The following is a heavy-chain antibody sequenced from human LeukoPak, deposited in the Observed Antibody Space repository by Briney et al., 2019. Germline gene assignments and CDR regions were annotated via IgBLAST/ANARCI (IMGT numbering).Heavy chain of an antibody. J-gene: IGHJ3*02. CDR3: ARDTPYDSSGYYHDAFDI. V-gene: IGHV4-59*01. D-gene: IGHD3-22*01. CDR1: GGSISSYY. CDR2: IYYSGST. Sequence: PSETLSLTCTVSGGSISSYYWSWIRQPPGKGLEWIGYIYYSGSTNYNPSPKSRVTISVDTSKNQFSLKLSSVTAADTAVYYCARDTPYDSSGYYHDAFDIWGQGTMVTVSS.